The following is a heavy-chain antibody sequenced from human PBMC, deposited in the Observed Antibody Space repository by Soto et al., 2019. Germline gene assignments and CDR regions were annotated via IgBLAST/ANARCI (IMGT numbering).Heavy chain of an antibody. V-gene: IGHV3-33*01. CDR1: GFTFNNYG. J-gene: IGHJ6*02. Sequence: QVQLVESGGGVVQPGRSLRLSCAASGFTFNNYGMHWVRQAPGKGLEWVAVIWNDGNGYYYANSVTGRFTSSRDNSKNTRELQMSRLRAEDTAVYYCARRQISPPTRGAASARGGMDVWGQGTTVTVSS. D-gene: IGHD6-13*01. CDR2: IWNDGNGY. CDR3: ARRQISPPTRGAASARGGMDV.